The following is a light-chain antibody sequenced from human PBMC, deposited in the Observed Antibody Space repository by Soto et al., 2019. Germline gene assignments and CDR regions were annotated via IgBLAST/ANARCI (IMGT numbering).Light chain of an antibody. J-gene: IGLJ2*01. CDR1: RSNIGAGYA. Sequence: QSVLTQPPSVSGAPGQRVTISCTGSRSNIGAGYAVHWYQQLPGTAPKLLIYDNTNLPSGVPDRFSASESGTSASLAITGLQSEDEADYYCQSYDTSLSASVFGGGTQLTVL. V-gene: IGLV1-40*01. CDR2: DNT. CDR3: QSYDTSLSASV.